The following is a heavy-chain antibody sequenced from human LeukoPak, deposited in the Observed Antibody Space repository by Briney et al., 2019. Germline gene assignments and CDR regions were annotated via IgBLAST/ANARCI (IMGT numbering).Heavy chain of an antibody. CDR3: ARTRSDYYDSSGYHYPYYYYYYMDV. J-gene: IGHJ6*03. V-gene: IGHV3-20*04. CDR1: GFTFDDYG. CDR2: INWNGGST. D-gene: IGHD3-22*01. Sequence: PGGSLRLSCAASGFTFDDYGMSWGRQAPGKGLEWVSGINWNGGSTGYADSVKGRFTISRDNAKNSLYLQMNSPRAEDTALYYCARTRSDYYDSSGYHYPYYYYYYMDVWGKGTTVTVSS.